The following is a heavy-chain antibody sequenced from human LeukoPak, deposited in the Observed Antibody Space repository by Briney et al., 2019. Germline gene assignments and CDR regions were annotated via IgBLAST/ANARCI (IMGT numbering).Heavy chain of an antibody. D-gene: IGHD2-15*01. J-gene: IGHJ4*02. V-gene: IGHV3-23*01. Sequence: GGSLRLSCAASGFTFSSYAMSWVRQAPGGGLEWVSAISGSGYSTYYTDSVKGRFAISRDNSKNTLYLQMNSMRADDTAVYYCAKDPRGDCSGGSCYYLDYWGQGTLVTVSS. CDR1: GFTFSSYA. CDR2: ISGSGYST. CDR3: AKDPRGDCSGGSCYYLDY.